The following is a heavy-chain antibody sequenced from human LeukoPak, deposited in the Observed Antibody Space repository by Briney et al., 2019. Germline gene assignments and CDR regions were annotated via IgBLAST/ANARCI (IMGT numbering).Heavy chain of an antibody. Sequence: PGGSLRLSCAASGFTFSSYAMSWVRQAPGKGLEWVSAISGSGGSTYYADSVKGRFTISRDNSKNTLYLQMNSLRAEDTAVYYCAKGGFLGFFRWGSDTYYYDSSGYFDYWGQGTLVTVSP. D-gene: IGHD3-22*01. CDR2: ISGSGGST. J-gene: IGHJ4*02. CDR3: AKGGFLGFFRWGSDTYYYDSSGYFDY. V-gene: IGHV3-23*01. CDR1: GFTFSSYA.